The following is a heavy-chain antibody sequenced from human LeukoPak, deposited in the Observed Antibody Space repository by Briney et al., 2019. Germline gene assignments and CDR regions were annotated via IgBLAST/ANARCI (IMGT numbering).Heavy chain of an antibody. CDR3: ARAHKLYAFDI. CDR2: VYYSGST. J-gene: IGHJ3*02. D-gene: IGHD1-1*01. V-gene: IGHV4-61*01. Sequence: SETRSLTCTVSGGSISSSSYYWSWIRQPPGKGLEWIGYVYYSGSTNYKPSLKSRVTISVDTSKNQFSLNLRSVTAADTAVYYCARAHKLYAFDIWGQATMLSVSS. CDR1: GGSISSSSYY.